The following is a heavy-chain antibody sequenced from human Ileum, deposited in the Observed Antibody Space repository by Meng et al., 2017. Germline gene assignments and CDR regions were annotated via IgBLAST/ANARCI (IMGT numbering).Heavy chain of an antibody. CDR1: GDSIRYSSYY. V-gene: IGHV4-39*01. J-gene: IGHJ4*02. CDR3: ARPAVTTALGGFDY. CDR2: IYYNGNT. D-gene: IGHD3-16*01. Sequence: QLQLQESGPGLVKPSETLSLTCAVSGDSIRYSSYYWGWVSQPPGQGLEWIGSIYYNGNTYYSPSLKSRASISVDTSKNQFSLKLSSVTAADTAVYYCARPAVTTALGGFDYWGQGTLVTVSS.